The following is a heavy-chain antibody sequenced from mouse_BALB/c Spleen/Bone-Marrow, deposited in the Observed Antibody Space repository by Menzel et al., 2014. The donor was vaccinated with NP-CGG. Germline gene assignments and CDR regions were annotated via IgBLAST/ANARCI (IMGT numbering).Heavy chain of an antibody. CDR3: ARGGSYYAVDY. V-gene: IGHV1-14*01. CDR1: GYTFTSYV. J-gene: IGHJ4*01. CDR2: INPYSDGT. Sequence: EVKLQESGPELVKPGASVKMSCKASGYTFTSYVMHWVKQKPGQGLEWVGYINPYSDGTNYNEKFKGKATLTSDKSSSTVYMELSSLTSEDSAVYYCARGGSYYAVDYWGQGTSVTVSS.